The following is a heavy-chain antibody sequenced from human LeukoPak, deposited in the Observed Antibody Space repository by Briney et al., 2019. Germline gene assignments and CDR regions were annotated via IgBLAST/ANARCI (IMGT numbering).Heavy chain of an antibody. CDR2: MSFSGSTI. CDR3: ARGYSSYYPDAFDI. Sequence: GGSLRLSCAASGFTFSSYEMNWVRQAPGRGLEWLSYMSFSGSTIYYADSVKGRFTISRDNAKNSLYLQMNSLRAEDTAVYYCARGYSSYYPDAFDIWGQGTMVTVSS. CDR1: GFTFSSYE. D-gene: IGHD5-12*01. J-gene: IGHJ3*02. V-gene: IGHV3-48*03.